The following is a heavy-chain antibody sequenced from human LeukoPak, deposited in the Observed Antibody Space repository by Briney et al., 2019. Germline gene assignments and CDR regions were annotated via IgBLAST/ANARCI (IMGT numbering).Heavy chain of an antibody. CDR2: IYPGDSDT. V-gene: IGHV5-51*01. J-gene: IGHJ4*02. CDR3: ARNRIVGATRAAFDY. Sequence: GESLKIACKGSGYNFTTSWIGWVRQMPGKGLEWMGIIYPGDSDTRYSPSFQGQVTISADKSISTAYLQWSSLKASDTAIYYCARNRIVGATRAAFDYWGQGTLVTVSS. CDR1: GYNFTTSW. D-gene: IGHD1-26*01.